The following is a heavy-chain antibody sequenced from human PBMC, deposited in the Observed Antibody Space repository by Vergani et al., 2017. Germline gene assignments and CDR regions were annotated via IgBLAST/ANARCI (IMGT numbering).Heavy chain of an antibody. D-gene: IGHD3-22*01. V-gene: IGHV4-34*01. CDR1: GGSFSGYY. CDR3: ARRKTYYYDSSGYYFDY. CDR2: INHSGST. J-gene: IGHJ4*02. Sequence: QVQLQQWGAGLLKPSETLSLTCAVYGGSFSGYYWSWIRQPPGKGLEWIGEINHSGSTNYNPSLKSRVTISVDTSKNQFSLKLSSVTAADTAVYYCARRKTYYYDSSGYYFDYWGQGTLVTVSS.